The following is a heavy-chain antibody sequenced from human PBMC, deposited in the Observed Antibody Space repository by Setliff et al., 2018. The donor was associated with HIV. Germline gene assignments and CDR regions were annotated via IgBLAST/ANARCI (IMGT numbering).Heavy chain of an antibody. Sequence: GASVKVSCKVSGYTLTELSMHWVRQAPGKGLEWMGGFDPEDGETIYAQKFQGRLTMTRNTSISTAYMELSSLRSEDTAVYYCARVRTLDTPVDAFDIWGQGTMVTVSS. J-gene: IGHJ3*02. CDR1: GYTLTELS. D-gene: IGHD2-15*01. CDR2: FDPEDGET. V-gene: IGHV1-24*01. CDR3: ARVRTLDTPVDAFDI.